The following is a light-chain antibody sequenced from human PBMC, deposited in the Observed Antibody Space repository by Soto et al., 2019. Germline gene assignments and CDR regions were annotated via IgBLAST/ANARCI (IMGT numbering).Light chain of an antibody. J-gene: IGKJ1*01. Sequence: EIVLRQYPATQSLSPGERATLSCRASQSVSSYLAWYQQKPGQAPRLLIYDASNRATGIPARFSGSGSGTDFTLTISSLEPEDFAVYYCQQRSNWLWTFGQGTKVDI. CDR2: DAS. CDR3: QQRSNWLWT. V-gene: IGKV3-11*01. CDR1: QSVSSY.